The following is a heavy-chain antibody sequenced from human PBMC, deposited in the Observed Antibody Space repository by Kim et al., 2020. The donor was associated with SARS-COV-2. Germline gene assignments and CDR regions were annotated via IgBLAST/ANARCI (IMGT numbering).Heavy chain of an antibody. CDR2: ISAYNGNT. CDR1: GYTFTSYG. CDR3: AREQQWLVRSEYFQH. J-gene: IGHJ1*01. V-gene: IGHV1-18*01. Sequence: ASVKVSCKASGYTFTSYGISWVRQAPGQGLEWMGWISAYNGNTNYAQKLQGRVTMTTDTSTSTAYMELRSLRSDDTAVYYCAREQQWLVRSEYFQHWGQGTLVTVSS. D-gene: IGHD6-19*01.